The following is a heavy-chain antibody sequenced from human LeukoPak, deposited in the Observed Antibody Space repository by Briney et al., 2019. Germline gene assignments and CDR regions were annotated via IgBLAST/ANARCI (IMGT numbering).Heavy chain of an antibody. Sequence: GGSLRLSCAASGFTFSSYWMHWIRQAPGKGLVWVSRIHSDGIGTSYADSVRGRFTISRDNAKNTVYLQMNSLRAEDTAVYYCARDQGSFDYWGQGTLVTVSS. CDR2: IHSDGIGT. J-gene: IGHJ4*02. CDR3: ARDQGSFDY. CDR1: GFTFSSYW. V-gene: IGHV3-74*01.